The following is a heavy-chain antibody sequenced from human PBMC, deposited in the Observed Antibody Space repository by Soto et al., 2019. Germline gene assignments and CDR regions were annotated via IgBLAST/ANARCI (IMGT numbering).Heavy chain of an antibody. CDR1: GFSLATKGGG. D-gene: IGHD3-16*02. CDR2: IYWDDDR. Sequence: QITLKESGPTEVKPTETLALTCTFSGFSLATKGGGVGWVRQPPGGDLEWIAVIYWDDDRRYNPSLEARLRITQDTSNNQVVLTMTDMDFVDTATFYCDHLTLTYGGVVGDESFDVWGQGAVVTVSS. J-gene: IGHJ3*01. CDR3: DHLTLTYGGVVGDESFDV. V-gene: IGHV2-5*02.